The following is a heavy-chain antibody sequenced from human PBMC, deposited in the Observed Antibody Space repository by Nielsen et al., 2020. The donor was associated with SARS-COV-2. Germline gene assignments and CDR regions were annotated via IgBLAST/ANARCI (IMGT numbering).Heavy chain of an antibody. J-gene: IGHJ4*02. CDR2: IKQDGSEK. CDR3: ATVGSGWYKFFDY. CDR1: GFTFSSYW. V-gene: IGHV3-7*03. Sequence: GESLKISCAASGFTFSSYWMSWVRQAPGKGLEWVANIKQDGSEKYYVDSVKGRFTISRDNAKNSLYLQMNSLRAEDTAVYYCATVGSGWYKFFDYWGQGALVTVSS. D-gene: IGHD6-19*01.